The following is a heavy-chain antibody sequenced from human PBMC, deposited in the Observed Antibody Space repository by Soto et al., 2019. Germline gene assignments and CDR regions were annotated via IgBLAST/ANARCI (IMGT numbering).Heavy chain of an antibody. D-gene: IGHD3-3*01. CDR3: STTGRRFSEDYDHGMGV. V-gene: IGHV3-15*07. CDR2: IKSKTNGGTT. CDR1: DFTFSDAW. J-gene: IGHJ6*02. Sequence: EVQLVESGGGLVKPGESLRLSCAASDFTFSDAWMNWVRQAPGKGLEWVGRIKSKTNGGTTDYAAPVKGRFSISRDDSKNRMYLQMNSLKTEDTAVYYCSTTGRRFSEDYDHGMGVWGQGTMVTVSS.